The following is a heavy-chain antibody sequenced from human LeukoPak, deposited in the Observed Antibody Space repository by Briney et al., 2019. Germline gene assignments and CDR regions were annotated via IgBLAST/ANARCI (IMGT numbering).Heavy chain of an antibody. V-gene: IGHV1-18*01. D-gene: IGHD3-10*01. CDR1: GYRFNSYD. CDR3: ATNYGSGSAPLDP. CDR2: ISAYSGNT. Sequence: APVKVSCKASGYRFNSYDLSWVRQAPGQGLEWMGWISAYSGNTNYAEKFHDRVTMTTDTSTGIAYMELRSLKFDDTAVYYCATNYGSGSAPLDPWGQGTLVTVSA. J-gene: IGHJ5*02.